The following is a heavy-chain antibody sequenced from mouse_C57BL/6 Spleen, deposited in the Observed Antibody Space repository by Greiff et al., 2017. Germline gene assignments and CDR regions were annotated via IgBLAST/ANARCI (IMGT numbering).Heavy chain of an antibody. V-gene: IGHV14-4*01. J-gene: IGHJ2*01. CDR1: GFNIKDDY. CDR2: IDPENGDT. Sequence: VQLKESGAELVRPGASVKLSCTASGFNIKDDYMHWVKQRPEQGLEWIGWIDPENGDTEYASKFQGKATITADTSSNTAYLQLSSLTSEDTAVYYCTTDYGSSPHYWGQGTTLTVSS. D-gene: IGHD1-1*01. CDR3: TTDYGSSPHY.